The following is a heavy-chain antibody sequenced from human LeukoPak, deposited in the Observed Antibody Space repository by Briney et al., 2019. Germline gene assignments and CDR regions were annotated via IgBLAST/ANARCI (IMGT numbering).Heavy chain of an antibody. J-gene: IGHJ4*02. CDR3: ARASIVASGYYFDY. CDR2: IYSGGST. D-gene: IGHD6-6*01. V-gene: IGHV3-66*02. Sequence: PGGSLRLSCAASGFTVSTNYMTWVRQAPGKGLEWVSVIYSGGSTFYADSVKGRFTISRDNSKNTLYLQMNSLRAEDTAVYYCARASIVASGYYFDYWGQGTLVTVSS. CDR1: GFTVSTNY.